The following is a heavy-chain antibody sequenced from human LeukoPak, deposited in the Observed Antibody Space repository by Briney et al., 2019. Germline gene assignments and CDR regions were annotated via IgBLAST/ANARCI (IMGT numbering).Heavy chain of an antibody. CDR2: ISSSSSYT. J-gene: IGHJ3*02. CDR1: GFTFSDYY. Sequence: PGGSLRLSCAASGFTFSDYYMSWIRQAPGKGLEWVSYISSSSSYTNYADSVKGRFTISRDNAKNSLYLQMNSLRAEDTAVYYCARVREYSSGWYDAFDIWGQGTMVTVSS. CDR3: ARVREYSSGWYDAFDI. D-gene: IGHD6-19*01. V-gene: IGHV3-11*05.